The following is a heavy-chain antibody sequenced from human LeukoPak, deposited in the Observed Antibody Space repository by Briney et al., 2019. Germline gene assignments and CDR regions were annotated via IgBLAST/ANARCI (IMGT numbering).Heavy chain of an antibody. J-gene: IGHJ5*02. V-gene: IGHV3-30*02. CDR2: IWYDGSYK. Sequence: GGSLRLSCAASGFTFSAYGMHWVRQAPGRGLEWVAVIWYDGSYKHYADSVEGRFTISRDNSKNTLYLQMNSLRAEDTAVYYCAKESAGRWNLNPWGQGTLVTVSS. CDR1: GFTFSAYG. D-gene: IGHD1-1*01. CDR3: AKESAGRWNLNP.